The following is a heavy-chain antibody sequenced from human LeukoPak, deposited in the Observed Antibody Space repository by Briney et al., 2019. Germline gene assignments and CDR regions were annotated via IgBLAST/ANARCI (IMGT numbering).Heavy chain of an antibody. D-gene: IGHD2-2*01. Sequence: SETLSLTCTVSGASISSYYWSWIRQPAGKGLEWIGRIYTSGSTNYNPSLKSRVTISVDTSKNQFSLKLSSVTAADTAVYYCAREIRVVVPAAPTGDWFDPWGQGTLVTVSS. CDR1: GASISSYY. CDR3: AREIRVVVPAAPTGDWFDP. CDR2: IYTSGST. J-gene: IGHJ5*02. V-gene: IGHV4-4*07.